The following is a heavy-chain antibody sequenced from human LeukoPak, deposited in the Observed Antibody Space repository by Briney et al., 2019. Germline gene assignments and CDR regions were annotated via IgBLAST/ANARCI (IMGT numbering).Heavy chain of an antibody. V-gene: IGHV4-39*07. J-gene: IGHJ5*02. CDR1: GGSITSSSYY. Sequence: SETLSLTFTVSGGSITSSSYYWGWIRQPPGKGLEWIGSIYYSGSTYYNPSLKSRVTISVDTSKNQFSLKLSSVTAADTAVYYCARARNTVTRWGPYWFDPWGQGTLVTVSS. D-gene: IGHD4-17*01. CDR3: ARARNTVTRWGPYWFDP. CDR2: IYYSGST.